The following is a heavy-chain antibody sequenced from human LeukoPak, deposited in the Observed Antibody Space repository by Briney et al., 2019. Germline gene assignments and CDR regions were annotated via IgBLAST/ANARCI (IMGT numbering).Heavy chain of an antibody. J-gene: IGHJ4*02. CDR1: GFTFSSYA. D-gene: IGHD3-22*01. Sequence: GGSLRLSCAASGFTFSSYAMSWVRQAPGKGLEWVSAISGSGGSTYYADSVKGRFTISRDNSKNTLYLQMNSLRAEDTAVYYCAENTDYYDSSGYYYWGQGTLVTVSS. CDR3: AENTDYYDSSGYYY. V-gene: IGHV3-23*01. CDR2: ISGSGGST.